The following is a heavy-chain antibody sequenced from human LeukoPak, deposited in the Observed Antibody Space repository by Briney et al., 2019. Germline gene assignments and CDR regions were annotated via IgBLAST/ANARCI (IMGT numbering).Heavy chain of an antibody. V-gene: IGHV3-21*01. CDR1: GFTFSSYN. CDR3: ARDPGSTSATDYFDY. D-gene: IGHD2-2*01. J-gene: IGHJ4*02. Sequence: GGSLRLSCAASGFTFSSYNMNWVRQAPGKGLEWVSSIGGSGSYIFYADSVKGRFTISRDNAKNSLYLQMNSLRAEDTAVYYCARDPGSTSATDYFDYWGRGTLVTVSS. CDR2: IGGSGSYI.